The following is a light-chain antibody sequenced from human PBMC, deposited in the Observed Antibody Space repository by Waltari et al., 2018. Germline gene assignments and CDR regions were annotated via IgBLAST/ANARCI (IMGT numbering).Light chain of an antibody. Sequence: DIVMTQSPLSLPVTPGESASISCRSSESLLHNNGFTYVDWYVQKPGQSPQLLIYLGSNRASGVPDRFSGGGSGTDFTLTISRVEAEDVGVYYCMQTQEIPLTFGGGTKVEIK. CDR3: MQTQEIPLT. J-gene: IGKJ4*01. CDR2: LGS. CDR1: ESLLHNNGFTY. V-gene: IGKV2-28*01.